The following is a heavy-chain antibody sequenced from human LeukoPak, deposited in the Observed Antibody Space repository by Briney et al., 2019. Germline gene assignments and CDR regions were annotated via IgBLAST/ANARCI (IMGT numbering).Heavy chain of an antibody. CDR2: INPNSGGT. CDR1: GYTFTGYY. CDR3: ARGAGAAAGREAWDY. J-gene: IGHJ4*02. V-gene: IGHV1-2*02. Sequence: GASVKVSCKASGYTFTGYYMHWVRQAPGQGLEWMGWINPNSGGTNYAQKFQGRVTMTRDTSISTAYMELSRLRSDDTAVYYCARGAGAAAGREAWDYWGQGTLVTVSS. D-gene: IGHD6-13*01.